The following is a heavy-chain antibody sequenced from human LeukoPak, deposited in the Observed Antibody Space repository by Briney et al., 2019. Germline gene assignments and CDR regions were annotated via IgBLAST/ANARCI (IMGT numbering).Heavy chain of an antibody. CDR1: GGSISSSDYY. Sequence: SQTLSLTCTVSGGSISSSDYYWSWNRQPPGKGLEWIRYIYYSGSTYYNPSLKSRVTISVDTSKNQFSLKLSSVTAADTAVYYCARELSGYDSPAFDIWGQGTMVTVSS. CDR3: ARELSGYDSPAFDI. D-gene: IGHD3-22*01. V-gene: IGHV4-30-4*01. CDR2: IYYSGST. J-gene: IGHJ3*02.